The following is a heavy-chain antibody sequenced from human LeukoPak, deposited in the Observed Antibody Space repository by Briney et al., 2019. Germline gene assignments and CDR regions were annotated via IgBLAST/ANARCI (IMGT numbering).Heavy chain of an antibody. D-gene: IGHD2-2*01. CDR2: INPNSGGT. CDR1: GYTFSGYY. V-gene: IGHV1-2*02. CDR3: ARDSCSSTSCLSIDDY. J-gene: IGHJ4*02. Sequence: ASVKVSCKASGYTFSGYYMHSVRQAPGQGLEWMGWINPNSGGTNYAQKFQGRVTMTRDTSISTAYMELSRLSSDDTAGYYCARDSCSSTSCLSIDDYWGEGTLVSVSS.